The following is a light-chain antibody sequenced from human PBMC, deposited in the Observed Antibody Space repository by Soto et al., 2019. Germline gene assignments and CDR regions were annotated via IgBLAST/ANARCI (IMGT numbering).Light chain of an antibody. CDR1: QSVSSN. CDR2: GAS. V-gene: IGKV3-15*01. CDR3: QQYDNWTWT. Sequence: EIVMTQSPATLSVSPGERATLSCRASQSVSSNLAWYQQKPGQAPRLLIYGASTRATGIPARFSGSGSGTEFTLTINSLRSEDFAVYYCQQYDNWTWTFGQGTKVDTK. J-gene: IGKJ1*01.